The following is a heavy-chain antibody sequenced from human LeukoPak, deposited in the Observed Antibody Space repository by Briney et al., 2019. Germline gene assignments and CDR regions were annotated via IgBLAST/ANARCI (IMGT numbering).Heavy chain of an antibody. D-gene: IGHD3-16*01. V-gene: IGHV1-18*04. CDR2: ISAYNGNT. J-gene: IGHJ4*02. CDR3: ARSLGWLRLGAYFDY. CDR1: GYTFTGYY. Sequence: ASVKVSCKASGYTFTGYYMHWVRQAPGQGLEWMGWISAYNGNTNYAQKLQGRVTMTTDTSTSTAYMELRSLRSDDTAVYYCARSLGWLRLGAYFDYWGQGTLVTVSS.